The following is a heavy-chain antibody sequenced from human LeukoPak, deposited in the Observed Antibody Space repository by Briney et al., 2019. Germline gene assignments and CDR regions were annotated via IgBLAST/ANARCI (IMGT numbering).Heavy chain of an antibody. V-gene: IGHV3-9*02. Sequence: GGSLRLSCAASGFTSDDYAMHWVRQAPGKGLEWVSGISWNSGSIGYADSVKGRFTISRDNAKNSLYLQMNSLRAEDTALYYCAKAPTSTVTTSDFDYWGQGTLVTVSS. CDR2: ISWNSGSI. CDR1: GFTSDDYA. J-gene: IGHJ4*02. D-gene: IGHD4-17*01. CDR3: AKAPTSTVTTSDFDY.